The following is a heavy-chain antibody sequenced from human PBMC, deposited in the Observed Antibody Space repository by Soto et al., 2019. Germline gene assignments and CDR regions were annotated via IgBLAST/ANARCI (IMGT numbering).Heavy chain of an antibody. CDR3: ATGQQLGY. CDR1: GFTFSTYA. CDR2: IINSGGST. V-gene: IGHV3-23*01. D-gene: IGHD6-13*01. J-gene: IGHJ4*02. Sequence: EVQLLESGGGLVQPGGSLRLSCAASGFTFSTYAMSWVRQAPGKGLEWVSKIINSGGSTYYADSVKGRFTISRDNSKNTLYLQTNSLRAEDTAVYYCATGQQLGYWGQGTLVTVSS.